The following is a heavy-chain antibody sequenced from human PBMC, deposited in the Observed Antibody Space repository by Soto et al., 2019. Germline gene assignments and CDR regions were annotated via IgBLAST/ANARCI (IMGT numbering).Heavy chain of an antibody. J-gene: IGHJ4*02. CDR1: GGSMSSSSYY. CDR2: IYYSGST. Sequence: SETLSLTCTVSGGSMSSSSYYWGWIRQPPGKGLEWIGSIYYSGSTNYNPSLKSRVTISVDTSKNQFSLKLSSVTAADTAVYYCARLYSSSWYVDYWGQGTLVTVSS. V-gene: IGHV4-39*01. D-gene: IGHD6-13*01. CDR3: ARLYSSSWYVDY.